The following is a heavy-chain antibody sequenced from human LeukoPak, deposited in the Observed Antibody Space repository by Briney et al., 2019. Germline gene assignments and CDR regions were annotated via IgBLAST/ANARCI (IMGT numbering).Heavy chain of an antibody. CDR1: GYTFTSHD. V-gene: IGHV1-8*01. CDR3: ARGQDTAMVNPLVY. CDR2: MNPNSGNT. D-gene: IGHD5-18*01. Sequence: ASVKVSCKASGYTFTSHDINWVRQATGQGLEWMGWMNPNSGNTGYAQKFQGRVTMTRNTSISTAYMELSSLRSEDTAVYYCARGQDTAMVNPLVYWGQGTLVTVSS. J-gene: IGHJ4*02.